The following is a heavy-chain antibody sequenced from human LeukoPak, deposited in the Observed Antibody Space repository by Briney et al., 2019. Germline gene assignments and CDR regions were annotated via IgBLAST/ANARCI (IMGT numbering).Heavy chain of an antibody. D-gene: IGHD6-13*01. Sequence: SETLSLTCAVYGGSFSGYYWSWIRQPPGKGLEWIGEINHSGSTNYNPSLKSRVTISVDTSKNQFSLKLSSVTAADTAVYYCARRYRYSSRYFDYWDQGTLVTVSS. V-gene: IGHV4-34*01. CDR3: ARRYRYSSRYFDY. CDR2: INHSGST. CDR1: GGSFSGYY. J-gene: IGHJ4*02.